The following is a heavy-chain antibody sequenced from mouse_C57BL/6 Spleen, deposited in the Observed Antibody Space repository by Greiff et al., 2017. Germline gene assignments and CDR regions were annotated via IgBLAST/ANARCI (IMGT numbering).Heavy chain of an antibody. D-gene: IGHD1-1*01. CDR3: ARYGNYAMDY. J-gene: IGHJ4*01. Sequence: VQLQQSGAELARPGASVKLSCKASGYTFTSYGISWVKQSTGQGLEWIGEIYPRSGNTYYNEKFKGKATLTADKSSSTAYMELRSLTSEDSAVYFCARYGNYAMDYWGQGTSVTVSS. CDR2: IYPRSGNT. CDR1: GYTFTSYG. V-gene: IGHV1-81*01.